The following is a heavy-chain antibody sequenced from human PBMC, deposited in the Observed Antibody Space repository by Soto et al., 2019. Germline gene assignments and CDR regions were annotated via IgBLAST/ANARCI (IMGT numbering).Heavy chain of an antibody. J-gene: IGHJ4*02. Sequence: AGGSLRLSCAASGFTFSSYGMHWVRQAPGKGLEWVAVIWYDGSNKYYADSVKGRFTISRDNSKNTLYLQMNSLRAEDTAVYYCARDRGYSSSCIDYWGQGTQVTVSS. D-gene: IGHD6-6*01. V-gene: IGHV3-33*01. CDR1: GFTFSSYG. CDR2: IWYDGSNK. CDR3: ARDRGYSSSCIDY.